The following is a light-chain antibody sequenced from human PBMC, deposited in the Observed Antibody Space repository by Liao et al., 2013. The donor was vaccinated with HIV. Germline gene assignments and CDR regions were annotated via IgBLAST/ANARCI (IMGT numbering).Light chain of an antibody. Sequence: SYVLTQPPSVSVAPGETARIPCGGDNIGSKSVHWYQQKPGQAPVLVVYYDTERPSGIHDRFSGSNSGNTATLTISRVEAGDEADYYCQVWDGRSVAFGGGTKLTVL. J-gene: IGLJ2*01. CDR1: NIGSKS. CDR2: YDT. V-gene: IGLV3-21*04. CDR3: QVWDGRSVA.